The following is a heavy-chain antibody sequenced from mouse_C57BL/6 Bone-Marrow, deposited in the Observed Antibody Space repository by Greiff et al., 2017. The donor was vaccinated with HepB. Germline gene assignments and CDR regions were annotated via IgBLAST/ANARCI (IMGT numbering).Heavy chain of an antibody. V-gene: IGHV5-12*01. J-gene: IGHJ3*01. CDR2: ISNGGGST. Sequence: EVMLVESGGGLVQPGGSLKLSCAASGFTFSDYYMYWVRQTPEKRLEWVAYISNGGGSTYYPDTVKGRFTISRDNAKNTLYLQMSRLKSEDTAMYYCARQGSYYGSPYWGQGTLVTVSA. CDR3: ARQGSYYGSPY. D-gene: IGHD1-1*01. CDR1: GFTFSDYY.